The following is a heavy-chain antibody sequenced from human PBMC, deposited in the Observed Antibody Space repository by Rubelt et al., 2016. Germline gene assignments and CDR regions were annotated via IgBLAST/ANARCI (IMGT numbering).Heavy chain of an antibody. CDR3: ATPMYCSGGRCYLGFDY. V-gene: IGHV4-39*01. D-gene: IGHD2-15*01. CDR2: IDYSGST. CDR1: GYSISSSTNWY. J-gene: IGHJ4*02. Sequence: QVQLQESGPGLVKPSETLSLTCTVSGYSISSSTNWYWGWIRQPPGKGLEWIGSIDYSGSTSYNPSLKSRITISVDTSKKQLSLKLRPVTAAVTAGYDWATPMYCSGGRCYLGFDYWGQGTLVTVSS.